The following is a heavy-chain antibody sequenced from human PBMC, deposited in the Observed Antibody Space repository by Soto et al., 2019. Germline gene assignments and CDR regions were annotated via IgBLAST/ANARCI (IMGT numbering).Heavy chain of an antibody. J-gene: IGHJ4*01. CDR3: ARKQDMDTAMVYEF. V-gene: IGHV3-11*01. Sequence: GGSLRLSCVASGFTFSDFYMTWIRQAPGKPLEWLACISATGNTVYYADSVRGRFTFSRDNAKNSLSVEMTGLRVEDTAVYYCARKQDMDTAMVYEFWGPGTLVTVSS. CDR2: ISATGNTV. CDR1: GFTFSDFY. D-gene: IGHD5-18*01.